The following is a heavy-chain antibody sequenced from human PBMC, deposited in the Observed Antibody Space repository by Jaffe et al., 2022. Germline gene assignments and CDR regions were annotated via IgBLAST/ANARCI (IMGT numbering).Heavy chain of an antibody. J-gene: IGHJ4*02. D-gene: IGHD3-3*01. V-gene: IGHV3-23*01. Sequence: EVQLLESGGGLVQPGGSLRLSCAASGFTFSTYAMSWVRQAPGKGLEWVSTIGGSGAGTYYADSVKGRFTISRDNSKNTLYLQMNSLRAEDTALYYCAKARVATIFFDYWGQGTLVTVSS. CDR1: GFTFSTYA. CDR2: IGGSGAGT. CDR3: AKARVATIFFDY.